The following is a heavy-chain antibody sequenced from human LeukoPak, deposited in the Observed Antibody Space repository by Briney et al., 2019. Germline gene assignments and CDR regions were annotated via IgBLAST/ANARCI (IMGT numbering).Heavy chain of an antibody. V-gene: IGHV3-48*01. CDR2: ISPSSTLI. CDR3: ASLASEWELPEVDY. Sequence: PGGSLRLSCAASGFTFSSYWMNWVRQAPGTGLEGVSYISPSSTLIYYADSVKGRFTISRDNAKKSLFLQMNSLRAEDTAVYYCASLASEWELPEVDYWGLGTLVTVSS. D-gene: IGHD1-26*01. J-gene: IGHJ4*02. CDR1: GFTFSSYW.